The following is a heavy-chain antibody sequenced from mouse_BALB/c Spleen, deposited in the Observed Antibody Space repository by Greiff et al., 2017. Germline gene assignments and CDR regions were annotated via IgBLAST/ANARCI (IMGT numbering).Heavy chain of an antibody. Sequence: VQLQQSGAELVRSGASVKLSCTASGFNIKDYYMHWVKQRPEQGLEWIGWIDPENGDTEYAPKFQGKATMTADTSSNTAYLQLSSLTSEDTAVYYCNAIHYYGYVRAMDYWGQGTSVTVSS. CDR2: IDPENGDT. J-gene: IGHJ4*01. CDR3: NAIHYYGYVRAMDY. CDR1: GFNIKDYY. V-gene: IGHV14-4*02. D-gene: IGHD1-2*01.